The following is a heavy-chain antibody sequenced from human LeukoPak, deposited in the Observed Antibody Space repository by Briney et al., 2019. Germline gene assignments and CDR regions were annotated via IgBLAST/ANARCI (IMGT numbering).Heavy chain of an antibody. J-gene: IGHJ5*02. CDR1: GGSISSYY. CDR2: IYTSGST. D-gene: IGHD1-1*01. CDR3: ARRGGVGTGTKLVYWFDP. V-gene: IGHV4-4*09. Sequence: SETLSLTCTVSGGSISSYYWSWIRQPPGKGLGWIGYIYTSGSTNYNPSLKSRVTMSVDTSKNQFSLKLSSVTAADTAVYYCARRGGVGTGTKLVYWFDPWGQGTLVTVSS.